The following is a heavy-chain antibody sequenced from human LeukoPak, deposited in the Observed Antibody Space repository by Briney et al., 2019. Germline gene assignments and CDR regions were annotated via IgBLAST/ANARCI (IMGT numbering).Heavy chain of an antibody. V-gene: IGHV1-69*05. J-gene: IGHJ6*03. D-gene: IGHD4-23*01. CDR1: GGTFSSYA. Sequence: SVKVSCKASGGTFSSYATSWVRQAPGQGLEWMGRIIPIFGTANYAQKFQGRVTITTDESTSTAYMELSSLRSEDTAVYYCARWTPGNSDMDVWGKGTTVTVSS. CDR2: IIPIFGTA. CDR3: ARWTPGNSDMDV.